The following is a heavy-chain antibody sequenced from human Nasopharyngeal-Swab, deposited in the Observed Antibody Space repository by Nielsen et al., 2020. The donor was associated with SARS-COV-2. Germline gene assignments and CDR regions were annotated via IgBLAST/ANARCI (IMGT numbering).Heavy chain of an antibody. V-gene: IGHV4-59*06. J-gene: IGHJ5*02. D-gene: IGHD3-3*01. Sequence: SETLSLTCTVSGDSINSHFWSWIRQPPGKGLEWIGYIYYSGSTYYNPSLKSRVTISVDTSKNQFSLKLSSVTAADTAVYYCASRRITISPWFDPWGQGTLVTVSS. CDR1: GDSINSHF. CDR2: IYYSGST. CDR3: ASRRITISPWFDP.